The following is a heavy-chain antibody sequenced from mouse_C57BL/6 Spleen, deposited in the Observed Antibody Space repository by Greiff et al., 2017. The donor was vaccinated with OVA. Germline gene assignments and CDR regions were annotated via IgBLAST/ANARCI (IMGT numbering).Heavy chain of an antibody. Sequence: VKVVESGPELVKPGASVKISCKASGYAFSSSWMNWVKQRPGKGLEWIGRIYPGDGDTNYNGKFKGKATLTADKSSSTAYMQLSSLTSEDSAVYFCAREGLELGRGRYFDYWGQGTTLTVSS. CDR3: AREGLELGRGRYFDY. CDR2: IYPGDGDT. D-gene: IGHD4-1*01. V-gene: IGHV1-82*01. CDR1: GYAFSSSW. J-gene: IGHJ2*01.